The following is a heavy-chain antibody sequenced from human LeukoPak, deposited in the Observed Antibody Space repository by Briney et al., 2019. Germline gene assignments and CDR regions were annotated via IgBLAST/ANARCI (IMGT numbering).Heavy chain of an antibody. J-gene: IGHJ4*02. Sequence: GGSLRLSCAASGFTFSSYGMHWVRQAPGKGLEWVAVIWYDGSNKYYADSVKGRFTSSRDNSKNTMYLQMNSLKTEDTAVYYCTRVGWSYYGSGSYLSYWGQGTLVTVSS. V-gene: IGHV3-33*01. D-gene: IGHD3-10*01. CDR3: TRVGWSYYGSGSYLSY. CDR1: GFTFSSYG. CDR2: IWYDGSNK.